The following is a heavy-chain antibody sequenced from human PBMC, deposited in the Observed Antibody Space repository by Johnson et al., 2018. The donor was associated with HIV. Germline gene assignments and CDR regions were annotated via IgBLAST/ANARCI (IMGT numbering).Heavy chain of an antibody. V-gene: IGHV3-30*02. J-gene: IGHJ3*02. CDR1: GFTFSSYG. Sequence: QVQLVESGGGVVQPGGSLRLSCAASGFTFSSYGMHWVRQAPGKGLEWVSFIRYDGSDKYYADSVKGRFSISRDNSKNTLYLQMNSLRAEDTAVYYCAKARARFYGAFDMWGQGTMVTVSS. CDR3: AKARARFYGAFDM. CDR2: IRYDGSDK. D-gene: IGHD2/OR15-2a*01.